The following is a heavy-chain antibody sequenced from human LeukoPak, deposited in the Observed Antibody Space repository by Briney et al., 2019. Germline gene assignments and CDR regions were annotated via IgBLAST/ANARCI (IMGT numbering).Heavy chain of an antibody. Sequence: GGSLRLSCAASGFIFSSYPTNWVRQAPGKGLEWLSQITGSSDTIYYADSLKGRFTVSRDNAKNSLYLQMNSLRAEDTAVYYCARTIVGATGADYWGQGTLVTVSS. J-gene: IGHJ4*02. CDR2: ITGSSDTI. CDR1: GFIFSSYP. CDR3: ARTIVGATGADY. D-gene: IGHD1-26*01. V-gene: IGHV3-48*04.